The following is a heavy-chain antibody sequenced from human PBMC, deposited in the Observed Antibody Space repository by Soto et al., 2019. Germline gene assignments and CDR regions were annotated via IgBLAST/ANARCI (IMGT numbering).Heavy chain of an antibody. D-gene: IGHD2-2*01. V-gene: IGHV3-66*01. CDR2: IYSGDST. CDR3: ARARRDKGYCSSTSCMYYYYYMDV. Sequence: EVELVESGGGLVQPGGSLRLSCAASGFTVSSNYMTWVRQAPGKGLEWVSVIYSGDSTYYADSVKGRFTISRDNSKNTLYLQMNSLRVEDTAVYYCARARRDKGYCSSTSCMYYYYYMDVWGKGTTVTVSS. J-gene: IGHJ6*03. CDR1: GFTVSSNY.